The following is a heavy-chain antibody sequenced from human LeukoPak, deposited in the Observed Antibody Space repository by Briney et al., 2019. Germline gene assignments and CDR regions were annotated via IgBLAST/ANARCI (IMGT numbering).Heavy chain of an antibody. Sequence: SQTLSLTCTVSGGSIGSGGYYWSWIRQHPGKGLEWIGYIYYSGSTYYNPSLKSRVIISVDTSKNQFSLKLSSVTAADTAVYYCARGRYCSSTSCLYYFDYWGQGTLVIVSS. CDR3: ARGRYCSSTSCLYYFDY. CDR1: GGSIGSGGYY. CDR2: IYYSGST. V-gene: IGHV4-31*03. J-gene: IGHJ4*02. D-gene: IGHD2-2*01.